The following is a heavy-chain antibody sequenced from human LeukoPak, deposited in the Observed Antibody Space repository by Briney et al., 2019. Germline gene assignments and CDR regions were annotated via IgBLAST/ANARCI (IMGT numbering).Heavy chain of an antibody. CDR3: ARGSYYYGSGSYYNVRWFDP. CDR2: IYYSGST. J-gene: IGHJ5*02. Sequence: SETLSLTCTVSGYSISSGDYWGWIRQPPGKGLEWIGYIYYSGSTNYNPSLKSRVTISVDTSKNQFSLKLSSVTAADTAVYYCARGSYYYGSGSYYNVRWFDPWGQGTLVTVSS. D-gene: IGHD3-10*01. CDR1: GYSISSGDY. V-gene: IGHV4-38-2*02.